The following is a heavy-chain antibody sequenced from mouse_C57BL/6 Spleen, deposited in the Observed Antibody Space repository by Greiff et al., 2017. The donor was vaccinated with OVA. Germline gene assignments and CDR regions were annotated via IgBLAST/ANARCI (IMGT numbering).Heavy chain of an antibody. J-gene: IGHJ3*01. CDR1: GYTFTDYY. CDR2: INPNNGGI. CDR3: AGGPYAY. V-gene: IGHV1-26*01. Sequence: EVQLQQSGPELVKPGASVKISCKASGYTFTDYYMNWVKQSHGKSLEWIGDINPNNGGISYNQKFKGKATLTVDKSSSTAYMELRSLASEDSAVYYCAGGPYAYWGQGTLVTVSA.